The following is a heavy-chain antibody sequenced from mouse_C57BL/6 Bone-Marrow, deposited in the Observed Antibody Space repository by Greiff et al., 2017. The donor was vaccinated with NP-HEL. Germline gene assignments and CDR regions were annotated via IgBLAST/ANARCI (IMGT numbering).Heavy chain of an antibody. V-gene: IGHV1-9*01. CDR2: ILPGSGST. CDR3: ARWPSYGSSFAY. CDR1: GYTFTSYW. Sequence: QVQLQQSGAELMKPGASVKLSCKATGYTFTSYWIEWVKQRPGHGLEWIGEILPGSGSTNYNEKFKGKATFTADTSSNTAYMQLSSLTTEDSAIYYCARWPSYGSSFAYWGQGTLVTVSA. J-gene: IGHJ3*01. D-gene: IGHD1-1*01.